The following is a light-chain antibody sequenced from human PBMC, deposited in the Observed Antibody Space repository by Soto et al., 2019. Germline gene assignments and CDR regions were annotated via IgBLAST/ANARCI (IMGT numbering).Light chain of an antibody. CDR2: DVS. Sequence: DIQMTQSPSSLSASVGDRVTITCQASQDISNYLNWYQQRPGKAPKLLIYDVSTLETGVPARFSGRGSGTIFTLTIINLQPEDVATYYCQQYDSRPNTFGQGTKVDIK. CDR1: QDISNY. CDR3: QQYDSRPNT. J-gene: IGKJ2*01. V-gene: IGKV1-33*01.